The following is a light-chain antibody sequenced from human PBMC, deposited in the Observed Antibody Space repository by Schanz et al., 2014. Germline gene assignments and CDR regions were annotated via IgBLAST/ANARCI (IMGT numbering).Light chain of an antibody. CDR2: AAS. V-gene: IGKV1-39*01. CDR3: QQNYRAHT. CDR1: QSISSY. J-gene: IGKJ2*01. Sequence: DIQMTQSPSSLSASVGDRVTITCRASQSISSYLNWYQQKPGKAPKLLIYAASSLQSGVPLRFSGSGSGTDFTLTISSLQPEDFATYHCQQNYRAHTFGQGTKLEIK.